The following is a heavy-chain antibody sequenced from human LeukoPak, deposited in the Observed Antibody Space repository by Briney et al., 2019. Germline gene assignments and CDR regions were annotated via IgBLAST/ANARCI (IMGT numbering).Heavy chain of an antibody. D-gene: IGHD1-26*01. CDR1: GGSFSGYY. CDR3: ARVRYSGSYYLDY. CDR2: IYYSGST. Sequence: PSETLSLTCAVDGGSFSGYYWSWIRQPPGKGLEWIGYIYYSGSTNYNPSLKSRVTISVDTSKNQFSLKLSSVTAADTAVYYCARVRYSGSYYLDYWGQGTLVTVSS. J-gene: IGHJ4*02. V-gene: IGHV4-59*01.